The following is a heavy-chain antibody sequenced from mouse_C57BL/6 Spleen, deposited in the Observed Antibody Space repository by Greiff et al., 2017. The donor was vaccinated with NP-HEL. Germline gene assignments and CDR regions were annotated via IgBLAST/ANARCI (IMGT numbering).Heavy chain of an antibody. Sequence: QVHVKQSGAELVKPGASVKLSCKASGYTFTSYWMHWVKQRPGQGLEWIGMIHPNSGSTNYNEKFKSKATLTVDKSSSTAYMQLSSLTSEDSAVYYCARWRITYYFDYWGQGTTLTVSS. D-gene: IGHD1-1*01. CDR1: GYTFTSYW. J-gene: IGHJ2*01. CDR3: ARWRITYYFDY. V-gene: IGHV1-64*01. CDR2: IHPNSGST.